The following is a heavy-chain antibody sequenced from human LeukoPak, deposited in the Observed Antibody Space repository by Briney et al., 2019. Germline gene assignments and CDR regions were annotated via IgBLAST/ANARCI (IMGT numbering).Heavy chain of an antibody. J-gene: IGHJ4*02. Sequence: ASVKVSCKASGGTFSSYAISWVRQAPGQGLEWMGGIIPIFGTANYAQKFQGRVTITTDESTSTAYMELSSLRSRDTAVYYCARVAAYSGRYYFDYWGQGTLVTVSS. CDR3: ARVAAYSGRYYFDY. CDR2: IIPIFGTA. D-gene: IGHD1-26*01. CDR1: GGTFSSYA. V-gene: IGHV1-69*05.